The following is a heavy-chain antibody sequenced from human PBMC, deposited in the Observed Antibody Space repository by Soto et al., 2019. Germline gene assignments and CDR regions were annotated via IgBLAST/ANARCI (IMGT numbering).Heavy chain of an antibody. CDR1: GFTFSSYA. J-gene: IGHJ4*02. Sequence: QVQLVESGGGVVQPGRSLRLSCAASGFTFSSYAMHWVRQAPGKGLEWVAVISYDGSNKYYADSVKGRFTISRDNSKNTLYLQMNSLRAEDTAVYYCASWPKESRNFDYWGQGTLVTVSS. CDR2: ISYDGSNK. CDR3: ASWPKESRNFDY. V-gene: IGHV3-30-3*01.